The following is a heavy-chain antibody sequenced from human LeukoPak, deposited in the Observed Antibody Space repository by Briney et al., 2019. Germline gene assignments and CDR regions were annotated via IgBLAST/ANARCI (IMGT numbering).Heavy chain of an antibody. CDR1: GYTLTELS. J-gene: IGHJ4*02. V-gene: IGHV1-24*01. CDR3: ATDLQTWGIVGGREK. CDR2: FDPEDGET. D-gene: IGHD3-16*01. Sequence: ASVTVSCKVSGYTLTELSMHWVRQAPGKGLEWMGGFDPEDGETIYAQKFQGRVTMTEDTSTDTAYMELSSLRSEDTAVYYCATDLQTWGIVGGREKWGQGTLVTVSS.